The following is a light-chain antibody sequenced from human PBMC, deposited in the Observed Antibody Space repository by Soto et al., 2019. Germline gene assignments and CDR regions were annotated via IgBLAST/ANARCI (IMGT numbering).Light chain of an antibody. V-gene: IGKV3-15*01. Sequence: EIGMTQSPANLSVSPGERATISCRASESINSKLAWYQQKPGQAPRLLIYGASTRATGIPARFSGSGSGTEFTLTISSLQSEDFAVYYCQQYNDWPPWTFGQGTKVEIK. CDR3: QQYNDWPPWT. J-gene: IGKJ1*01. CDR2: GAS. CDR1: ESINSK.